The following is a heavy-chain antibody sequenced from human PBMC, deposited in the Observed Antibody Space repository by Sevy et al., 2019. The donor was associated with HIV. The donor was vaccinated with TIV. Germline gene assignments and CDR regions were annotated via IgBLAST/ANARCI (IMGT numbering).Heavy chain of an antibody. V-gene: IGHV1-58*01. J-gene: IGHJ5*02. CDR1: GFTFTSSA. CDR2: IVVGSGNT. CDR3: EAEAIASNNLFDP. Sequence: ASVKVSCKASGFTFTSSAVQWVRQARGQRLEWIGWIVVGSGNTNYAQKFQERVTITRDMSTSTAYMELSSLRSEDTAVYYCEAEAIASNNLFDPWGQGTLVTVSS. D-gene: IGHD2-21*01.